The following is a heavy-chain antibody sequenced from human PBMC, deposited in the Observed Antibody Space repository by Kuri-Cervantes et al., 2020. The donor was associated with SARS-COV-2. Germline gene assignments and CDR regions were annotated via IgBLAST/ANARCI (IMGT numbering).Heavy chain of an antibody. CDR1: GFSFSHSA. V-gene: IGHV3-30-3*01. Sequence: LSLTCAASGFSFSHSAMHWIRQAPGKGLEWVAIVSYDGSNKYYADSVKGRFTISRDNSKDTLSLQMNSLRAEDTALYYCVKDRQGLGYSGMDVWGPGATVTVSS. J-gene: IGHJ6*01. CDR2: VSYDGSNK. CDR3: VKDRQGLGYSGMDV. D-gene: IGHD2-21*01.